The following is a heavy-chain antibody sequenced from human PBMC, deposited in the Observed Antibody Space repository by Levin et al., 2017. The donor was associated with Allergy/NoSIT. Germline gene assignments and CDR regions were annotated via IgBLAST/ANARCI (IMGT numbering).Heavy chain of an antibody. J-gene: IGHJ4*02. CDR3: ARMVGWSVDS. V-gene: IGHV2-70*04. CDR2: IDWNDGK. Sequence: SGPTLVKPPQTFTLTCTFSGFSLSTTGTRVSWIRQPPGQALEWLARIDWNDGKFYSTSLKTRLTISKDTSKNQVVLTMTNMDPVDTATYYCARMVGWSVDSWGQGALVTVSS. CDR1: GFSLSTTGTR. D-gene: IGHD2-15*01.